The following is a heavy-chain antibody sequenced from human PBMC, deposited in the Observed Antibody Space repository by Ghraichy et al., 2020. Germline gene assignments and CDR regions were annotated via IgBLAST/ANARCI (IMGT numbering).Heavy chain of an antibody. V-gene: IGHV3-74*01. D-gene: IGHD1-26*01. Sequence: GGSLRLSCAASGFIFNTYWMQWVRQAPGKGLVWVSRISSDGSITSYADSVKGRFTISRDNAKNTLYLQVNSLGAEDTAVYYCVRELVFYRGDYWGQGTLVTVSS. CDR3: VRELVFYRGDY. CDR2: ISSDGSIT. J-gene: IGHJ4*02. CDR1: GFIFNTYW.